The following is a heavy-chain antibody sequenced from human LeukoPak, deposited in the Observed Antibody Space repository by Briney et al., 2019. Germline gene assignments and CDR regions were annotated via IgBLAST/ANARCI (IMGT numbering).Heavy chain of an antibody. CDR3: ARTLMQFDY. CDR2: INPKSGGT. Sequence: ASVKVSCKASGYTFTAYYMHWVRQAPGQGLEWMGWINPKSGGTKYAQKFQGRVTMTRDTSISTTYMELTSPRSDDTAVYYCARTLMQFDYWGQGTLVTVSS. V-gene: IGHV1-2*02. J-gene: IGHJ4*02. CDR1: GYTFTAYY.